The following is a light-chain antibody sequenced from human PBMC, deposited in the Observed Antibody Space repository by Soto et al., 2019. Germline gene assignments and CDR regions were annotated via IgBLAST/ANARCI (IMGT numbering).Light chain of an antibody. Sequence: EIVLTQSPGTLSLSPGDRATLSCRASQSVSSSYLASYQQKPGQAPRLPIYGASSRATGIPDRFSGSGSGTYFTLTISRLEPEDFEVYYDQQDCSSPYTFGQGTKLEIK. CDR1: QSVSSSY. V-gene: IGKV3-20*01. CDR2: GAS. CDR3: QQDCSSPYT. J-gene: IGKJ2*01.